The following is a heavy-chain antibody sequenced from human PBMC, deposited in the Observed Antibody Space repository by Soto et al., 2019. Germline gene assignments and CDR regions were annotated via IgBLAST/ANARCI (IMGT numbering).Heavy chain of an antibody. Sequence: PGGSLRLSCAASGFTFNTYWMHWVRQAPGKGLVWVSRINSDGTRTTYADSVKDRFTISRDNAKNTLYLQMNSLRAEDTAVYYCARETGATGTTPAPHNVGYWGQGPLVTVSS. CDR1: GFTFNTYW. CDR2: INSDGTRT. J-gene: IGHJ4*02. CDR3: ARETGATGTTPAPHNVGY. V-gene: IGHV3-74*01. D-gene: IGHD1-7*01.